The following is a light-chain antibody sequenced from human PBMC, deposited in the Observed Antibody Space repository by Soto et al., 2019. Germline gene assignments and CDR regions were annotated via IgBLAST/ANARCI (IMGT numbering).Light chain of an antibody. V-gene: IGLV1-40*01. Sequence: QSVLTQPPSVSGAPGQRVTISCTGSSSNIGAGYDVHWYQQLPGTAPKLLIYGNSNRPSGVPDRFSGSKSGTSASLAITGLQAEDEAYYYCQSYDSSLSGVVFGGGTNLTVL. CDR2: GNS. J-gene: IGLJ2*01. CDR3: QSYDSSLSGVV. CDR1: SSNIGAGYD.